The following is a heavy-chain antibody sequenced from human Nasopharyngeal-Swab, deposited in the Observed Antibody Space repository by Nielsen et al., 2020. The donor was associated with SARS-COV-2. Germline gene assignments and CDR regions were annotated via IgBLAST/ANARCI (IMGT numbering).Heavy chain of an antibody. CDR2: IYYSGST. CDR3: ARASVVPAAMDYYYYMDV. V-gene: IGHV4-59*01. D-gene: IGHD2-2*01. J-gene: IGHJ6*03. Sequence: WIRQPPGKGLEWIGYIYYSGSTYYNPSLKSRVTISLDTSKNQFSLKLSSVTAADTAVYYCARASVVPAAMDYYYYMDVWGKGTKVTVSS.